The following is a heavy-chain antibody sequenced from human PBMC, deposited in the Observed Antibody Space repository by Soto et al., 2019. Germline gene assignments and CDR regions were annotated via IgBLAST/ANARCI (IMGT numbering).Heavy chain of an antibody. CDR3: ARGYSSGLRTDAFDI. D-gene: IGHD6-19*01. CDR2: ISSSSSYI. V-gene: IGHV3-21*01. J-gene: IGHJ3*02. Sequence: EVQLVESGGGLVKPGGSLRLSCAASGFSFSSYSMNWVRQAPGKGLGWVSSISSSSSYIYYADSVKGRFTISRDNAKNSRYLQMNSLRAEDTAVYYCARGYSSGLRTDAFDIWGQGTMVTVSS. CDR1: GFSFSSYS.